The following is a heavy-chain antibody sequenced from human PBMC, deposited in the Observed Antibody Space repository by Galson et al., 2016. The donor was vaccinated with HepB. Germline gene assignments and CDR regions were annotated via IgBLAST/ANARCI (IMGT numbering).Heavy chain of an antibody. D-gene: IGHD3-10*01. Sequence: SLRLSCAASGFTFSNYAMHWVRQAPGKGLDWVAVISYNGNSTYYADSLKGRFTISRDNSKNSLSLQMNSLRPDDTAVYYCARDMAKFDCWGQGTLVTVSS. V-gene: IGHV3-30*04. CDR1: GFTFSNYA. CDR3: ARDMAKFDC. J-gene: IGHJ4*02. CDR2: ISYNGNST.